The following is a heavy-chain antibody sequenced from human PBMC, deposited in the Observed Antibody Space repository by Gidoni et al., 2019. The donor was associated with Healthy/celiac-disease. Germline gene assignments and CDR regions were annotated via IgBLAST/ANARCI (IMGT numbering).Heavy chain of an antibody. V-gene: IGHV4-34*01. D-gene: IGHD6-13*01. CDR2: INHSGST. Sequence: QVQLQQWGAGLLKPSETLSLTCAVYGGSFSGYYWSWIRQPPGKGLEWIGEINHSGSTNYNPSLKSRVTISVDTSKNQFSLKLSSVTAADTAVYYCARGPRIGRIAAAGRDYWGQGTLVTVSS. CDR1: GGSFSGYY. J-gene: IGHJ4*02. CDR3: ARGPRIGRIAAAGRDY.